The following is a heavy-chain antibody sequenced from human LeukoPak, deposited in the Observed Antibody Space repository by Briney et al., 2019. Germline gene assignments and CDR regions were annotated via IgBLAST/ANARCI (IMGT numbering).Heavy chain of an antibody. D-gene: IGHD6-13*01. CDR3: ARVSSSWYQDWYFDL. CDR1: GGSFSGYY. V-gene: IGHV4-34*01. Sequence: PSETLSLTCAVYGGSFSGYYWSWIRQPPGKGLEWIGEINHSGSTNYNPSLKSRVTMSVDTSKNQFSLNLSSVTAADTAVYYCARVSSSWYQDWYFDLWGRGTLVTVSS. CDR2: INHSGST. J-gene: IGHJ2*01.